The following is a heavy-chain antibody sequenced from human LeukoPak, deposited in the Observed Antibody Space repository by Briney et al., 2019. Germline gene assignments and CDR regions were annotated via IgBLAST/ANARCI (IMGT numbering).Heavy chain of an antibody. J-gene: IGHJ5*02. CDR1: RASISNFY. CDR3: AGSQPYYYDSSGYRQNKWFDP. D-gene: IGHD3-22*01. V-gene: IGHV4-59*01. Sequence: PSETLSLTCAVSRASISNFYWSWLRQPPGKGLEWIGSISYSGNTNSNSSLESRVTMSVDTSKNQFSLRLSSVTAADTAVYYCAGSQPYYYDSSGYRQNKWFDPWGQGTLVTVSS. CDR2: ISYSGNT.